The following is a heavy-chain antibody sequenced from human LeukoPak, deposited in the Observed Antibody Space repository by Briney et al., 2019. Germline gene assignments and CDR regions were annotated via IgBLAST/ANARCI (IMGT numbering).Heavy chain of an antibody. CDR2: INPNSGGT. V-gene: IGHV1-2*02. CDR1: GYTFTGYY. Sequence: ASVKVSCKASGYTFTGYYMRWVRQAPGQGLEWMGWINPNSGGTNYAQKFQGRVTMTRDTSISAAYMELSRLRSDDTAVYYCARGHVDTAMVTVYWGQGTLVTVSS. CDR3: ARGHVDTAMVTVY. D-gene: IGHD5-18*01. J-gene: IGHJ4*02.